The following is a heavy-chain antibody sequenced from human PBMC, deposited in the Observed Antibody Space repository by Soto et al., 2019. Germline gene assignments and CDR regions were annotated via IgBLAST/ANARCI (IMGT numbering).Heavy chain of an antibody. CDR1: GFTFSSYS. CDR3: ARDLVDSYGSGNDY. CDR2: ISSSSSTI. J-gene: IGHJ4*02. D-gene: IGHD3-10*01. V-gene: IGHV3-48*01. Sequence: EVQLVESGGGLVQPGGSLRLSCAASGFTFSSYSMNWVRQAPGKGLEWVSYISSSSSTIYYADSVKGRFTISRDNAKNSLYLQMNSLRAEDTAVYYCARDLVDSYGSGNDYWGQGTLDTVSS.